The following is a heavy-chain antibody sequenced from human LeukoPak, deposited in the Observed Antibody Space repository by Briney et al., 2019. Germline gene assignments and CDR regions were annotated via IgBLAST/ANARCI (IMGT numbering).Heavy chain of an antibody. V-gene: IGHV3-23*01. CDR2: IGGSGAST. Sequence: GGSLRLSCAVSGFTFSDYAMSWVRQAPGKGLEWVSTIGGSGASTYYADSVKGRFTISRDSSENTLYLQMNSLRAEDTAVYYCATLGTYFGYWGQGTLVTVSS. D-gene: IGHD1-7*01. CDR3: ATLGTYFGY. J-gene: IGHJ4*02. CDR1: GFTFSDYA.